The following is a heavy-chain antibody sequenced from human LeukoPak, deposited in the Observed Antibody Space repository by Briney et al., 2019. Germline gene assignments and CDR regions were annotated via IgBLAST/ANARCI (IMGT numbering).Heavy chain of an antibody. V-gene: IGHV3-48*02. Sequence: GGSLRLSCAASGFTFSDHYMDWVRQAPGKGLQWVSYITSSSSTIYYADSVKGRFTISRDNAKNSLYLQMNSLRDEDTAVYYCARGATPDYWGQGTLVTVSS. CDR1: GFTFSDHY. J-gene: IGHJ4*02. CDR2: ITSSSSTI. CDR3: ARGATPDY.